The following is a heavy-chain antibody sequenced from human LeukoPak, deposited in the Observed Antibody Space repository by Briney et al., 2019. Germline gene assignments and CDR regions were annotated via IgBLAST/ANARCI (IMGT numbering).Heavy chain of an antibody. CDR1: GFSFSSYA. CDR2: ISGRDGST. V-gene: IGHV3-23*01. Sequence: GGSLRLSCAASGFSFSSYAMSWVRQAPGKGLEWVSNISGRDGSTYYADSVKGRFTISRDNSKNTLYLQMNSLRAEDTAVYYCAKSGYNRFDYWGQGTLVTVSS. D-gene: IGHD5-24*01. CDR3: AKSGYNRFDY. J-gene: IGHJ4*02.